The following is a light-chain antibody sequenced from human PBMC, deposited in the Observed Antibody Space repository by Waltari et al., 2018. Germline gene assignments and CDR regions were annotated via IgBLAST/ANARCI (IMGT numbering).Light chain of an antibody. CDR1: RSNIGNNY. Sequence: QSVLPQPPSASGTPGPRVTLSCSGSRSNIGNNYVNWYQQLPGTAPKLLIYMNNQRPSGVPDRFSGSKSGTSASLAISGLRSEDEADYYCAVWDDSLSGRVFGGGTKVTVL. CDR2: MNN. J-gene: IGLJ3*02. V-gene: IGLV1-47*01. CDR3: AVWDDSLSGRV.